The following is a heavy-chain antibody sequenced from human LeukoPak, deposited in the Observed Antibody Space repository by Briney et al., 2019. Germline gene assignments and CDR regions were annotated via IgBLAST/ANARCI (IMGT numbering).Heavy chain of an antibody. D-gene: IGHD6-19*01. CDR1: RFTFSDSY. CDR2: MNSDGSAI. CDR3: AREDSSGWYQDDAFDM. J-gene: IGHJ3*02. V-gene: IGHV3-11*04. Sequence: GGSLRLSCAASRFTFSDSYMSWIRQAPGKGLEWLAFMNSDGSAIDYADSVKGRFTISRDNAKNSLYLQMNNLRAEDTAVYYCAREDSSGWYQDDAFDMWGQGTMVTVSS.